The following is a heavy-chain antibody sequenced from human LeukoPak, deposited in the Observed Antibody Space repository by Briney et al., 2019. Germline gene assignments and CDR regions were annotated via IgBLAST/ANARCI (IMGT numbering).Heavy chain of an antibody. V-gene: IGHV4-59*01. Sequence: SETLSLTCTVSGGSISSYYWSWIRQPPGKGLEWIGYIYYSGSTNYNPSLKNRVTISVDTSKNQFSLKLSSVTAADTAVYYCARATVVTPCWFDPWGQGTLVTVSS. J-gene: IGHJ5*02. D-gene: IGHD4-23*01. CDR2: IYYSGST. CDR3: ARATVVTPCWFDP. CDR1: GGSISSYY.